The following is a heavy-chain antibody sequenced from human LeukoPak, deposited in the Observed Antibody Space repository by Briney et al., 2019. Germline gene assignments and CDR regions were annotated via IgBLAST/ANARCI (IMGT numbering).Heavy chain of an antibody. CDR3: ASERGTRRDPPWFPY. CDR1: GFIVSGDF. J-gene: IGHJ1*01. V-gene: IGHV3-53*01. D-gene: IGHD3-9*01. CDR2: IYGDGST. Sequence: GGSLRLSCAASGFIVSGDFMSWVRQAPGKGLEWVSVIYGDGSTYYADSVKGRFTISRDNSKNTLDLQMTGLRAEDTAVYYCASERGTRRDPPWFPYWGQGTLVTVSS.